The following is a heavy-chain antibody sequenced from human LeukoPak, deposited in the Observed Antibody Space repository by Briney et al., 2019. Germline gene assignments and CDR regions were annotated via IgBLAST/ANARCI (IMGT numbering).Heavy chain of an antibody. D-gene: IGHD5-12*01. Sequence: GGSLRLSCAASGFDFSTQWMSWVRQAPGKGLEWVAIVNQGATQNYYVDSVKGRFTISRDNAENSLYLQMNSLRAEDTAVYYCARVQWGSLVAIDYWGQGTLVTVSS. V-gene: IGHV3-7*01. CDR1: GFDFSTQW. J-gene: IGHJ4*02. CDR3: ARVQWGSLVAIDY. CDR2: VNQGATQN.